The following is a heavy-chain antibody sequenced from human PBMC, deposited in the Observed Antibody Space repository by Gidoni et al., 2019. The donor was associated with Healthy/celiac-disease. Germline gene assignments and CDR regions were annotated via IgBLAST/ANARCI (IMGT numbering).Heavy chain of an antibody. CDR3: ARETPFDP. V-gene: IGHV5-10-1*03. J-gene: IGHJ5*02. CDR2: IYPSDSYT. Sequence: EVQLVQSGAEVKKPGESLRNSGKGSGYSFTSYWISWVRRMPGKGLECMGRIYPSDSYTNYSPSFQGHVTSAADKSISTAYLQWSSLKASDTAMYYCARETPFDPWGQGTLVTVSS. CDR1: GYSFTSYW.